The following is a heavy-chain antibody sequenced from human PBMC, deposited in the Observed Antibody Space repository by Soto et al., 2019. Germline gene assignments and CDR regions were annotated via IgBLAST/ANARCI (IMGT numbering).Heavy chain of an antibody. Sequence: QVQLVQSGAEVKKPGASVKVSCKASGYIFTSFGITWVRQAPGQGLEWMGWVSTYNGNTKYAQKIQGRVTMSTDTSTSTAYMELRSLRAADPAVYYCTRGAGQGSDSYDWGQGTLVTVSS. V-gene: IGHV1-18*01. CDR3: TRGAGQGSDSYD. D-gene: IGHD3-10*01. J-gene: IGHJ4*02. CDR2: VSTYNGNT. CDR1: GYIFTSFG.